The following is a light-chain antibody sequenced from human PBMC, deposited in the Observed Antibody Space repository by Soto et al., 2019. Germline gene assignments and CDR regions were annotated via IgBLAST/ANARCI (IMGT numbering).Light chain of an antibody. CDR2: GAS. Sequence: EIVMTQSPATLSASPGEGATLSCRASQSVNSNLAWYQQKPGQAPRLLIIGASSRAPGIPSGFSGSGSGTEFTLTISSLQSEDLAVYYCQQYNNWPWTFDLGTKVEV. CDR3: QQYNNWPWT. V-gene: IGKV3-15*01. J-gene: IGKJ1*01. CDR1: QSVNSN.